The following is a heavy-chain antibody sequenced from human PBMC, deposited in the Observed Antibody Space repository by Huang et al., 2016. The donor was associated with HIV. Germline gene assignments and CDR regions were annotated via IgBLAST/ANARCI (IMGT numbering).Heavy chain of an antibody. CDR2: IFWDDDK. V-gene: IGHV2-5*02. Sequence: QITLKESGPTLVKPTQTLTLTCPFSGFSITTDGAGVGWIRQPPGKALEWLALIFWDDDKRYSPSLKNRLSITKDTSKNKVVLTMTNMDPVDTATYFCAHRQTYDFWSGSFDSWGQGTLVTVSS. D-gene: IGHD3-3*01. J-gene: IGHJ4*02. CDR1: GFSITTDGAG. CDR3: AHRQTYDFWSGSFDS.